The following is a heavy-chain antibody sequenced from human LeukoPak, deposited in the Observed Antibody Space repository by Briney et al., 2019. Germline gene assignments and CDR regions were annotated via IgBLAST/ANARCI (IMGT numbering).Heavy chain of an antibody. CDR2: MNPSGSA. Sequence: PSETLSLTCAVYGGSFSGYYWTWIRQTPGKGLEWIGEMNPSGSANYNPSLKSRVTISVDTSKNQFSLKLSSVTAADTAVYYCARGAYVWGSYRQGYFQHWGQGTLVTVSS. J-gene: IGHJ1*01. CDR1: GGSFSGYY. D-gene: IGHD3-16*02. V-gene: IGHV4-34*01. CDR3: ARGAYVWGSYRQGYFQH.